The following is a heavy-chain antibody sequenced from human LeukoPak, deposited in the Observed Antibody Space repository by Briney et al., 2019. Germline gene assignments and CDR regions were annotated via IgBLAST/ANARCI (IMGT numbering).Heavy chain of an antibody. CDR2: IYTSGST. CDR3: ASGEQWLVSYSYYYMDV. D-gene: IGHD6-19*01. V-gene: IGHV4-4*07. J-gene: IGHJ6*03. CDR1: GGSISSYY. Sequence: PSETLSLTCTVSGGSISSYYRSWIRQPPGKGLEWIGRIYTSGSTNYNTALNSRVTMSVDTSKNQCSLKQSSVTAADTAVYYCASGEQWLVSYSYYYMDVWGKGTTVTVSS.